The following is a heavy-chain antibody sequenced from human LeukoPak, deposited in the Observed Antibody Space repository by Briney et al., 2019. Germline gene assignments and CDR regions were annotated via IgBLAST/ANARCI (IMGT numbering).Heavy chain of an antibody. CDR1: GFPFSTYW. CDR3: ASSHDSSGND. CDR2: TRKDGGAK. D-gene: IGHD3-22*01. Sequence: GGSLRLSCAASGFPFSTYWMAWVRQAPGKGLDWVANTRKDGGAKFYAASVKGRFIISRDNAKNSLYLQMNNLRDEDTAVYYCASSHDSSGNDSAHGTLVTV. V-gene: IGHV3-7*01. J-gene: IGHJ4*01.